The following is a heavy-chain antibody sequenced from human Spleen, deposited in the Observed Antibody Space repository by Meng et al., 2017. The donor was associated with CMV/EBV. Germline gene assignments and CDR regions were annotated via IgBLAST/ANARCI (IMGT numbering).Heavy chain of an antibody. CDR3: ARDATYYYDSSGYLDWIFDY. CDR2: ISYDGSNK. CDR1: RSYT. Sequence: RSYTMHWVRQAPGKGLEWVAVISYDGSNKYYADSVKGRFTISRDNSKNTLYLQMNSLRAEDTAVYYCARDATYYYDSSGYLDWIFDYWGQGTLVTVSS. D-gene: IGHD3-22*01. J-gene: IGHJ4*02. V-gene: IGHV3-30*04.